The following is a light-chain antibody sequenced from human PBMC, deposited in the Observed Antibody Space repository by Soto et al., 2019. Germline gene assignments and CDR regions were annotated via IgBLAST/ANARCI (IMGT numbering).Light chain of an antibody. CDR1: QSVSSS. V-gene: IGKV3-11*01. CDR3: QQRSNWIT. J-gene: IGKJ5*01. CDR2: DAS. Sequence: IVLTQSPATLTLTPGERATLSCRASQSVSSSLAWYQQKPGQAPRLLIYDASNRATGIPARFSGSGSGTDFTLTISSLEPEDFAVYYCQQRSNWITFGQGTRLEI.